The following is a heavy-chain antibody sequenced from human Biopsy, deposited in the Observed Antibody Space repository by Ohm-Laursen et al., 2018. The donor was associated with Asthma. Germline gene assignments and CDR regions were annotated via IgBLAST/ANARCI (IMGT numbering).Heavy chain of an antibody. CDR1: GFTFSSYG. CDR2: IWYDGSNK. J-gene: IGHJ4*02. V-gene: IGHV3-33*06. CDR3: AKDKRYSGSYFDY. Sequence: SLRLSCAASGFTFSSYGMHWVRQAPGKGLEWVAVIWYDGSNKYYADSVKGRFTISRDNSKNTLHLQMNSLRAEDTAVYYCAKDKRYSGSYFDYWGQGTLVTVSS. D-gene: IGHD1-26*01.